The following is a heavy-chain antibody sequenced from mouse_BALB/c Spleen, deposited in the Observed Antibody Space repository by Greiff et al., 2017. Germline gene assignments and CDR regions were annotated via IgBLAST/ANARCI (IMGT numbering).Heavy chain of an antibody. Sequence: VKVVESGPQLVRPGASVKISCKASGYSFTSYWMHWVKQRPGQGLEWIGMIDPSDSETRLNQKFKDKATLTVDKSSSTAYMQLSSPTSEDSAVYYCARKYGNYGKYFDYWGQGTTLTVSS. V-gene: IGHV1S126*01. CDR3: ARKYGNYGKYFDY. CDR1: GYSFTSYW. J-gene: IGHJ2*01. CDR2: IDPSDSET. D-gene: IGHD2-10*02.